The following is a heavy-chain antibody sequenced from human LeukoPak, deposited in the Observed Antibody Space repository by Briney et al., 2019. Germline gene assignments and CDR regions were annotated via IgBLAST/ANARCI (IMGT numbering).Heavy chain of an antibody. CDR1: GFTFSSYG. D-gene: IGHD1-26*01. Sequence: GGSLRLXCAASGFTFSSYGMHWVRQAPGKGLEWVAFIRYDGSNKYYADSVKGRFTISRDNSKNTPYLQMNSLRAEDTAVYYCAKDPQKWESYFDYWGPGTLVTVSS. V-gene: IGHV3-30*02. CDR3: AKDPQKWESYFDY. J-gene: IGHJ4*02. CDR2: IRYDGSNK.